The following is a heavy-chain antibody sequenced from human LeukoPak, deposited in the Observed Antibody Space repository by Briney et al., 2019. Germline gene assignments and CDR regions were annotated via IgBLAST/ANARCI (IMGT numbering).Heavy chain of an antibody. V-gene: IGHV4-39*01. Sequence: PSETLSLTCTVSGGSISSSSYYWGWIRQPPGTGLERIGSIYSGGNTYYNPSLKSRVTISVDASKNQCSLRLSSVTAADTAVYYCGRYDHPVITPIDSWGQGTLVTVSS. D-gene: IGHD3-3*01. CDR3: GRYDHPVITPIDS. CDR1: GGSISSSSYY. J-gene: IGHJ4*02. CDR2: IYSGGNT.